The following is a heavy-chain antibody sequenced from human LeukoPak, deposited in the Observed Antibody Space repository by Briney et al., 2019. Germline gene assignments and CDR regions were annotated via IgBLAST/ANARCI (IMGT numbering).Heavy chain of an antibody. V-gene: IGHV3-48*03. Sequence: RSGGSLRLSCAASGFTFSSSEMNWVRQAPGKGLEWVSYISGSGTTIYYADSVKGRFTISRDNAKNSLYLQMNSLRAEDTALYYCARDRGYSSSWDWGQGTLVTVSS. D-gene: IGHD6-13*01. CDR2: ISGSGTTI. J-gene: IGHJ4*02. CDR3: ARDRGYSSSWD. CDR1: GFTFSSSE.